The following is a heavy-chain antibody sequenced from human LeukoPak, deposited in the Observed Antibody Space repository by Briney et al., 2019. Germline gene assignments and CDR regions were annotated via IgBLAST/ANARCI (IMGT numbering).Heavy chain of an antibody. V-gene: IGHV1-2*06. CDR1: GYTFTGYY. CDR3: ARGTGSYYYYYMDV. J-gene: IGHJ6*03. CDR2: INPNSGGT. Sequence: GASVKVSCTASGYTFTGYYMHWVRQAPGQGLEWMGLINPNSGGTNYAQKFQGRVTMTRDTSISTAYMELSRLRSDDTAVYYCARGTGSYYYYYMDVWGKGTTVTVSS. D-gene: IGHD3-10*01.